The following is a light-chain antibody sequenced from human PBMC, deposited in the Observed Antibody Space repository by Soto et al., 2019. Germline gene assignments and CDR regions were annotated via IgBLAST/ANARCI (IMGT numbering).Light chain of an antibody. Sequence: QAVVTQEPSLTVSPGGTVTLTCGSSTGSVTNGHYPYWFQQKPGQAPRTLIYDTSNKHSWTPARFSGSLLGGKAALTLSGAQPEDEAEYFCLLSYTGARIFGGGTKLTVL. CDR2: DTS. J-gene: IGLJ2*01. V-gene: IGLV7-46*01. CDR3: LLSYTGARI. CDR1: TGSVTNGHY.